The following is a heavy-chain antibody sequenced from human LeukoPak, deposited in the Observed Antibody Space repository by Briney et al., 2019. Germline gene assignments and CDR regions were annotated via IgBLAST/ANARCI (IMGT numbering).Heavy chain of an antibody. Sequence: ASVKVSCKASGYTFAGYGVHWVRQAPGQGLECMGWINTGNGNTGSSRNFQGRVTLTKDTAASTAYMELSGLTSEDTAVYYCAKDHGKSGSFDYWGQGTLVTVS. CDR2: INTGNGNT. V-gene: IGHV1-3*04. CDR1: GYTFAGYG. J-gene: IGHJ4*02. CDR3: AKDHGKSGSFDY. D-gene: IGHD5-24*01.